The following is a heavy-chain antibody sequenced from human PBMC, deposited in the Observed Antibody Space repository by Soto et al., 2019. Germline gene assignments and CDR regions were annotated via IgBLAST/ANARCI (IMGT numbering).Heavy chain of an antibody. V-gene: IGHV4-39*01. CDR2: MYYCGTT. Sequence: QLQLQESGPGLVKPSETLSLTCTVSGGSISSSSYFWGWIRQPPGKGLGWIGSMYYCGTTYYNPSLKSRVTISVDTSKNKDTLKLSCVTVPDPAVYYCARHGESTIRSPNGIDPRGQGTLITVSS. CDR3: ARHGESTIRSPNGIDP. CDR1: GGSISSSSYF. D-gene: IGHD7-27*01. J-gene: IGHJ5*02.